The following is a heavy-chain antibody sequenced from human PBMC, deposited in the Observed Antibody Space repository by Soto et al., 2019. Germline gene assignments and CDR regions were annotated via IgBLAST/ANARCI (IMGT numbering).Heavy chain of an antibody. D-gene: IGHD3-3*01. V-gene: IGHV4-59*08. CDR1: GGSISSYY. Sequence: SETLSLTCTVSGGSISSYYWSWIRQPPGKGLEWIGYIYYSGSTNYNPSLKSRVTISVDTSKNQFSLKLSSVTAADTAVYYCARRTHSNYDFWSGYSPTYFDYWGQGTLVTVSS. CDR2: IYYSGST. CDR3: ARRTHSNYDFWSGYSPTYFDY. J-gene: IGHJ4*02.